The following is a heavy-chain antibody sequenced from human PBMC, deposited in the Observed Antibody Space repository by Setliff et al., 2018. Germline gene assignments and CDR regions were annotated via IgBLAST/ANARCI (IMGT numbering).Heavy chain of an antibody. CDR1: GGAFSNYG. D-gene: IGHD2-2*02. J-gene: IGHJ4*02. V-gene: IGHV1-69*05. Sequence: SVKVSCKASGGAFSNYGITWVRQAPGQGLEWMGGIIPIFGTTTYAQKFLGRVTITTDESSSTGYMELRSLRPDDTAVYYCVRGSGPWVVVAIPFDRWGQGTLVTVSS. CDR3: VRGSGPWVVVAIPFDR. CDR2: IIPIFGTT.